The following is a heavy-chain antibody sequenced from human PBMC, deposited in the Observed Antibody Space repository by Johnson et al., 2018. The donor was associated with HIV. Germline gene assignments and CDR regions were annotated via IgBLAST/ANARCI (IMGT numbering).Heavy chain of an antibody. V-gene: IGHV3-66*01. CDR3: AKDHPQMATIVGAFDI. J-gene: IGHJ3*02. CDR1: GFTDSSNY. D-gene: IGHD5-24*01. CDR2: IYRNGTT. Sequence: VQLVESGGGLVQPGGSLRPSCAASGFTDSSNYMSWVRQAPGQGLEWVSLIYRNGTTHYAVHVTSRLPISRDNSKNMVYLQMNSLRAEDTAVYYCAKDHPQMATIVGAFDIWGQGTMVTVSS.